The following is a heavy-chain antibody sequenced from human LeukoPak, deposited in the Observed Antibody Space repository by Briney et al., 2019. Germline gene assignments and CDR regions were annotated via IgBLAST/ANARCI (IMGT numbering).Heavy chain of an antibody. Sequence: GASVKVSCKASGYTFTSYGISWVRQAPGQGLEWMGWISAYNGNTNYAQKLQGRVTMTTDTSTSTAYMELRSLRSDDTAVYYCARVTGRGSGKKPQDYWGQGTLVTVSS. CDR3: ARVTGRGSGKKPQDY. CDR1: GYTFTSYG. D-gene: IGHD3-10*01. V-gene: IGHV1-18*01. J-gene: IGHJ4*02. CDR2: ISAYNGNT.